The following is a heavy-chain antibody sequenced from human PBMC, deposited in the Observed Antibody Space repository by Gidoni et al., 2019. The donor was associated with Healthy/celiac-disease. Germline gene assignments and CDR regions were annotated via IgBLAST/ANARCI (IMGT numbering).Heavy chain of an antibody. Sequence: EVQLVESGGGLVQPGGPWDLPCAALGFTLSSYGMHWVRQAKGKGLEWFSAIGTDGDTYYPGSVKGRFTIARENAKNSLYLQMNSLRAGDTAVYYCARVYSSGWYDYWGQGTLVTVSS. CDR2: IGTDGDT. CDR1: GFTLSSYG. D-gene: IGHD6-19*01. V-gene: IGHV3-13*04. J-gene: IGHJ4*02. CDR3: ARVYSSGWYDY.